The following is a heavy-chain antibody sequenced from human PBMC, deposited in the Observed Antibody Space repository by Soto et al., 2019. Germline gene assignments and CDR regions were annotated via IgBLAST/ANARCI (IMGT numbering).Heavy chain of an antibody. Sequence: PPRLPPRAAGGTIGDYDRSWISKDTRNKMEWVSYISSSGSAMYDADSVKGRFTISRDNAKNLLYLQLNSLRAEDTAVYYCALAARYRISTSCYYWFDPWGQGTLATVS. CDR1: GGTIGDYD. CDR2: ISSSGSAM. CDR3: ALAARYRISTSCYYWFDP. V-gene: IGHV3-11*01. D-gene: IGHD2-2*01. J-gene: IGHJ5*02.